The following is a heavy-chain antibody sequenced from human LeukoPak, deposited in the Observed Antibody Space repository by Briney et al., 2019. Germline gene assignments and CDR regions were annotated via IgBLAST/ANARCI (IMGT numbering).Heavy chain of an antibody. V-gene: IGHV4-39*07. CDR1: GGSISSSSYY. CDR2: IYYSGST. Sequence: PSETLSLTCTVSGGSISSSSYYWGWIRQPPGTGLEWLGSIYYSGSTYYNPSLKSRVTISVDTSKNQFSLKLSSVTAADTAVYYCARGGEPMVRGVIIPAENWFDPWGQGTLVTVSS. CDR3: ARGGEPMVRGVIIPAENWFDP. J-gene: IGHJ5*02. D-gene: IGHD3-10*01.